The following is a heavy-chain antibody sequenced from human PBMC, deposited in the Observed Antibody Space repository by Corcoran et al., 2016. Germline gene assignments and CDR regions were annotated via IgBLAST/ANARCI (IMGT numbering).Heavy chain of an antibody. D-gene: IGHD3-22*01. CDR1: GFTFSSYW. Sequence: EVQLVESGGGLVQPGGSLRLSCAASGFTFSSYWMHWVRQAPGKGLVWVSRINSDGSSTSYADSVKGRFTISRDNAKNTLYLQMNSLRAEDTAVYYCARSGDSSGYYYWAAQGGMDVWGQGTTVTVSS. CDR2: INSDGSST. J-gene: IGHJ6*02. V-gene: IGHV3-74*01. CDR3: ARSGDSSGYYYWAAQGGMDV.